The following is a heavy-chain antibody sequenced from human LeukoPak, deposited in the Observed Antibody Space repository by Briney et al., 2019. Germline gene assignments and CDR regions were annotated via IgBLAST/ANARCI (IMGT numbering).Heavy chain of an antibody. J-gene: IGHJ3*02. CDR1: GFTFSSYA. CDR3: AKFFTGEYVRAFDI. Sequence: GGSLRLSPAASGFTFSSYAMHWVRQAPGKGLEWVALISYDGSNKYYADSVKGRFTISRDNSKNTLYLQINSVRAKGTAVYYCAKFFTGEYVRAFDIRGQGTMVTVSS. D-gene: IGHD3-10*02. V-gene: IGHV3-30*18. CDR2: ISYDGSNK.